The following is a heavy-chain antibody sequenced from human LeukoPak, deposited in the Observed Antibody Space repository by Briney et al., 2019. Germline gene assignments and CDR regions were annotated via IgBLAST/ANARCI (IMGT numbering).Heavy chain of an antibody. CDR1: GGTFSSYA. D-gene: IGHD5-18*01. V-gene: IGHV1-69*06. CDR3: ARVVYTAMVRYFDY. CDR2: IIPIFGTA. Sequence: SVTVSFKASGGTFSSYAISWVRQAPGQGLEWMGGIIPIFGTAHYAQKFQGRVTITADKSTSTAYMELSSLISEDTAVDNCARVVYTAMVRYFDYWGQGTLVTVSA. J-gene: IGHJ4*02.